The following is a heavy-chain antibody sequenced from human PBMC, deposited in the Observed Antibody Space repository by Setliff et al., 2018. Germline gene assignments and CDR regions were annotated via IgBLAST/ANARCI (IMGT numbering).Heavy chain of an antibody. CDR3: ARSPGWIPWFDS. D-gene: IGHD5-18*01. CDR2: ISRDGSST. CDR1: GFTFSDYW. V-gene: IGHV3-74*01. J-gene: IGHJ5*01. Sequence: LRLSCAASGFTFSDYWMYWVRQAPGKGLVWVSRISRDGSSTAYADSVKGRFTISRDNAKTSLYLQMDSLRVEDTAVYFCARSPGWIPWFDSWGQGTLVTVSS.